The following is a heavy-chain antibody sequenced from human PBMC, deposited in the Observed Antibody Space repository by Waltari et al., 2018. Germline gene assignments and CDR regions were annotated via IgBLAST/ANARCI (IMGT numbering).Heavy chain of an antibody. V-gene: IGHV1-69*10. CDR1: GGTFSRYA. CDR2: IIPILGIA. D-gene: IGHD4-17*01. CDR3: ARIAQVPGDYGSDY. Sequence: QVQLVQSGAEVKKPGSSVKVSCKASGGTFSRYAISWVRRATGQGIAWMGGIIPILGIANYAQTFQGRVTITADKSTSTVYMELTSLRSEDTAVYYCARIAQVPGDYGSDYWGQGTLVTVSS. J-gene: IGHJ4*02.